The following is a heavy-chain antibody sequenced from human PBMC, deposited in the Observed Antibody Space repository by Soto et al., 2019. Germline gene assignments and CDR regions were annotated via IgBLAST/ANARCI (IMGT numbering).Heavy chain of an antibody. V-gene: IGHV4-4*07. CDR1: GGSISNYF. Sequence: SETLSLTCTVSGGSISNYFCNWIRQPAGRGLEWIGRIDNSGSTNYNPSLKSRITMSADTSRNQFSLKLNSVTAADTAVYYCARGGQDFWSGPFDYWGQGALVTVSS. D-gene: IGHD3-3*01. CDR2: IDNSGST. CDR3: ARGGQDFWSGPFDY. J-gene: IGHJ4*02.